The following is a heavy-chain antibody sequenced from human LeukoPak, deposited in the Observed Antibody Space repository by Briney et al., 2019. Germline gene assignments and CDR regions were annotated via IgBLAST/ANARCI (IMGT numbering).Heavy chain of an antibody. J-gene: IGHJ5*02. CDR1: GGSISSGGYY. Sequence: SETLPLTCTVSGGSISSGGYYWSWIRQHPGKGLEWIGYIYYSGSTYYNPSLKSRVTISVDTSKNQFSLKLSSVTAADTAVYYCARTFARFREYNWFDPWGQGTLVTVSS. CDR3: ARTFARFREYNWFDP. V-gene: IGHV4-31*03. CDR2: IYYSGST. D-gene: IGHD3-3*01.